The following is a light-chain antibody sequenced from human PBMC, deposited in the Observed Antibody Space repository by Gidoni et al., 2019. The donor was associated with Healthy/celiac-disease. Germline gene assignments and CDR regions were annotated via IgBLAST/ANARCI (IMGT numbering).Light chain of an antibody. CDR3: QKYNSAPRT. CDR2: AAS. V-gene: IGKV1-27*01. J-gene: IGKJ1*01. CDR1: QGISSY. Sequence: DIQMTPSPSSLSASVGDRVTITCRASQGISSYLAWYQQKPGKVPKLLIYAASTLQPGVPSRFSGSGSGTDFTLTISSLQPEDVATYYCQKYNSAPRTFGQGTKVEIK.